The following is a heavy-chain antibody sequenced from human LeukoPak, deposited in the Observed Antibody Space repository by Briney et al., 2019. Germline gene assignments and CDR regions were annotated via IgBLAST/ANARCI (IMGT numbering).Heavy chain of an antibody. CDR3: AREADYGGYFDY. Sequence: GGSLRLSCAASGFTFSSYAMHWVRQAPGKGLEWVAVISYDGSNKFYADSGKGRFTIYRDHSKTTLYLQMNSLRAEDTAVYYCAREADYGGYFDYWGQGTLVTVSS. CDR1: GFTFSSYA. D-gene: IGHD4-23*01. J-gene: IGHJ4*02. V-gene: IGHV3-30*04. CDR2: ISYDGSNK.